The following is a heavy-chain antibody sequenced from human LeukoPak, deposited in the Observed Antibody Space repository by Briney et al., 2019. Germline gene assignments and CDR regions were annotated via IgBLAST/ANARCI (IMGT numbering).Heavy chain of an antibody. CDR1: GFTFSSYS. J-gene: IGHJ3*02. CDR2: INHSGST. Sequence: PGGSLRLSCAASGFTFSSYSMSWIRQPPGKGLEWIGEINHSGSTNYNPSLKSRVTISVDTSKNQFSLKLSSVTAADTAVYYCAAPSSVHKRAFDIWGQGTMVTVSS. CDR3: AAPSSVHKRAFDI. V-gene: IGHV4-34*08. D-gene: IGHD3-22*01.